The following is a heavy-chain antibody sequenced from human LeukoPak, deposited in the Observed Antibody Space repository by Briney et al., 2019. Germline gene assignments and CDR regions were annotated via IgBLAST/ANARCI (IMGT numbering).Heavy chain of an antibody. V-gene: IGHV5-51*01. CDR3: AKRRGSGRDAFNI. CDR2: IYPGDSDT. Sequence: GESLKISCKGSGYTFTSYWIDWVRQMPGKGLEWMGVIYPGDSDTRYSPSFQGQVTISADKSISTAYLQWSSLKAPDTAIYYCAKRRGSGRDAFNIWGQGTMVTVSS. D-gene: IGHD3-10*01. J-gene: IGHJ3*02. CDR1: GYTFTSYW.